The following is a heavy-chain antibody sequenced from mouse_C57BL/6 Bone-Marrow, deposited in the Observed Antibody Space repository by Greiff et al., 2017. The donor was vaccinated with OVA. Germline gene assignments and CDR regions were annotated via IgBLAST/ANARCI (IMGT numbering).Heavy chain of an antibody. D-gene: IGHD2-3*01. Sequence: EVQVVESGGDLVKPGGSLKLSCAASGFTFSSYGMSWVRQTPDKRLEWVATISSGGSYTYYPDSVKGRFTISRDNAKNTLYLQMSSLKSEDTAMYYCARWLGYYDFDYWGQGTTLTVSS. J-gene: IGHJ2*01. CDR3: ARWLGYYDFDY. CDR2: ISSGGSYT. V-gene: IGHV5-6*01. CDR1: GFTFSSYG.